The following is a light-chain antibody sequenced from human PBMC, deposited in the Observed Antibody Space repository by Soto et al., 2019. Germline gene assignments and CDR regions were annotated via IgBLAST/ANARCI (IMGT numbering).Light chain of an antibody. CDR3: SSDTSTTVV. CDR1: SSDVGGYNY. V-gene: IGLV2-14*03. Sequence: QSALTQPASVSGSPGQSITISCTGTSSDVGGYNYVSWYQQHPDKAPKLMIYDVSHRPSGVSNRFSGSKSGNTASLTISGLQAEDEADYYCSSDTSTTVVFGGGTKLTVL. CDR2: DVS. J-gene: IGLJ2*01.